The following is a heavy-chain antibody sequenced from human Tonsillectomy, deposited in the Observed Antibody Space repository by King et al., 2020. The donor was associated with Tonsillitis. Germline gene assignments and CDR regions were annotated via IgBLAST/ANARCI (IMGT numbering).Heavy chain of an antibody. V-gene: IGHV2-5*01. CDR3: AHRQTSSGSYYDPCYFDY. CDR2: IYWTDDK. J-gene: IGHJ4*03. D-gene: IGHD1-26*01. Sequence: TLKESGPTLVKPTQTLTLTCTFSGFSLTTSGEGVGWIRQPPGKALEWLALIYWTDDKRYSPSLKSRLTITKDTSKHQVVLTMTNMDPVDTATYYCAHRQTSSGSYYDPCYFDYWGQGTLVTVSS. CDR1: GFSLTTSGEG.